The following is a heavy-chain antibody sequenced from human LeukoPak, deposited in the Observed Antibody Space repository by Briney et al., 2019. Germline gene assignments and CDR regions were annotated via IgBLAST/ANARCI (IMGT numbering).Heavy chain of an antibody. CDR2: IKQDGSEK. CDR1: GFTFSSYW. CDR3: ARSRIVVPAATFDY. V-gene: IGHV3-7*01. D-gene: IGHD2-2*01. Sequence: GGSLRLSCAASGFTFSSYWMSWVRQAPGKGLEWVANIKQDGSEKYYVDSVKGRFTISRDNAKNSLYLQMNSLRAEDTAVYYCARSRIVVPAATFDYWGQGTLVTVSS. J-gene: IGHJ4*02.